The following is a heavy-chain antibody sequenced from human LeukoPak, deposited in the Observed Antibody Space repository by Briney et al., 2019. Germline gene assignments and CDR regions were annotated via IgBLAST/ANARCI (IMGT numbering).Heavy chain of an antibody. Sequence: ASVKVSCKASGYTFTGYYMHWVRQAPGQGLEWMGWINPNSGGTNYAQKFQGRVTMTRDTSISTAYMELSRLRSDDTAVYYCARGRGGFYDSSGYYCDYWGQGTLVTVSS. V-gene: IGHV1-2*02. D-gene: IGHD3-22*01. CDR2: INPNSGGT. J-gene: IGHJ4*02. CDR3: ARGRGGFYDSSGYYCDY. CDR1: GYTFTGYY.